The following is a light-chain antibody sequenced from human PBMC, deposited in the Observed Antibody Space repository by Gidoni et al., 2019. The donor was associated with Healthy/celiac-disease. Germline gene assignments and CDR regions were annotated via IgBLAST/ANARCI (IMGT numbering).Light chain of an antibody. Sequence: EIVMTQSPATLSVSPGERATLSCRASQNVSSNLAWYQQKPGQAPRLLIYGASTRATGIPARFSGSGSGTEFTLTISSLQSEDFAVYYCQQYNNWPPLTFGGXTKVEIK. CDR2: GAS. J-gene: IGKJ4*01. V-gene: IGKV3-15*01. CDR1: QNVSSN. CDR3: QQYNNWPPLT.